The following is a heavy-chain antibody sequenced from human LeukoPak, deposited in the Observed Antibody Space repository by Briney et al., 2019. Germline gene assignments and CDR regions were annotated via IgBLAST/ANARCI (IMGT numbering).Heavy chain of an antibody. CDR3: TRINYDSSDYPHPFDY. V-gene: IGHV3-73*01. Sequence: PGGSLRLSCAASGFTFSDSAVHWVRQASGKGLEWIGRIRSKTNSYATAYAASVEGRFTISRDDSKNTAYLQMNSLKTEDTAVYYCTRINYDSSDYPHPFDYWGQGTLVTVSS. J-gene: IGHJ4*02. D-gene: IGHD3-22*01. CDR2: IRSKTNSYAT. CDR1: GFTFSDSA.